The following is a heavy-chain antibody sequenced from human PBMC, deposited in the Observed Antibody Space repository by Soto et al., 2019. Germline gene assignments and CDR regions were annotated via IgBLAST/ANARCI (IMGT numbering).Heavy chain of an antibody. CDR3: ASDAMVRGVIEDDY. V-gene: IGHV3-7*01. CDR1: GFTFSSYW. CDR2: IKQDGSEK. J-gene: IGHJ4*02. Sequence: PGGSLRLSCAASGFTFSSYWMSWVRQAPGKGLEWVANIKQDGSEKYYVDSVKGRFTISRDNAKNSLYLQMNSLRAEDTAVYYCASDAMVRGVIEDDYWGQGTLVTVSS. D-gene: IGHD3-10*01.